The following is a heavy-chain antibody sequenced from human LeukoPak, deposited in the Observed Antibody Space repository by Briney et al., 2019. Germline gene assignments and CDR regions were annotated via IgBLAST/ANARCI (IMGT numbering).Heavy chain of an antibody. J-gene: IGHJ4*02. Sequence: GASVKVSCKTSGYTFITYYMHWVRQAPGQGLEWMGIINPSNGRTSYAQKLQGRVKMTRDMSTTTVYMELSSLRSEDTAVYYCARANYDFWSQKVSDLPYFDYWGQGTLVTVSS. D-gene: IGHD3-3*01. V-gene: IGHV1-46*01. CDR2: INPSNGRT. CDR1: GYTFITYY. CDR3: ARANYDFWSQKVSDLPYFDY.